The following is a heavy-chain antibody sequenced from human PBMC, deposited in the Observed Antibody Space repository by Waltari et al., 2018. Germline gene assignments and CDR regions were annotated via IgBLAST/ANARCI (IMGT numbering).Heavy chain of an antibody. CDR1: GYTFTSYG. J-gene: IGHJ3*02. CDR3: ALGTIHDAFDI. Sequence: QVQLVQSGAEVKKPGASVKVSCKASGYTFTSYGISWVRQAPGQGLEWMGGIIPIFGTANYAQKFQGRVTITTDESTSTAYMELSSLRSEDTAVYYCALGTIHDAFDIWGQGTMVTVSS. V-gene: IGHV1-69*05. CDR2: IIPIFGTA. D-gene: IGHD2-2*01.